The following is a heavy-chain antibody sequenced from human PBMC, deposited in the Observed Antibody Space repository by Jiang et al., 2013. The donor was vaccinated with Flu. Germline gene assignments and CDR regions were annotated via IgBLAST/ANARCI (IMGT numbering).Heavy chain of an antibody. Sequence: SGAEVKKPGSSVKVSCKASGGTFSSYAISWVRQAPGQGLEWMGGIIPIFGTANYAQKFQGRVTITADESTSTAYMELSSLRSEDTAVYYCAREPLAYCGGDCYSGAYDYWGQGTLVTVSS. V-gene: IGHV1-69*01. CDR2: IIPIFGTA. D-gene: IGHD2-21*02. CDR1: GGTFSSYA. CDR3: AREPLAYCGGDCYSGAYDY. J-gene: IGHJ4*02.